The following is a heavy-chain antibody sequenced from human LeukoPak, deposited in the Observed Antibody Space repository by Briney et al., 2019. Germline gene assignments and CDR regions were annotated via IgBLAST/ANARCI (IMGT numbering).Heavy chain of an antibody. CDR2: ISSSSTYI. D-gene: IGHD3-22*01. Sequence: PGGSLRLSCAASGFTFSLYSMNWVRQAPGKGLEWVSSISSSSTYIFYADSVKGRFTISRDNAKDSLYLQMNSLRAEDTAVYYCARDRRDYYDSSGYYQGAFDIWGQGTMVTVSS. V-gene: IGHV3-21*04. CDR1: GFTFSLYS. CDR3: ARDRRDYYDSSGYYQGAFDI. J-gene: IGHJ3*02.